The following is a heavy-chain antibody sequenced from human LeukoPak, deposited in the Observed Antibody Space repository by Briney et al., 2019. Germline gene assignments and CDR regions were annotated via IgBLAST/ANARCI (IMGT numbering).Heavy chain of an antibody. J-gene: IGHJ4*02. V-gene: IGHV3-11*04. CDR2: ISSSGSTT. CDR1: GFTFSDYY. CDR3: ARDPTALLRYFDW. Sequence: PGGSLRLSCAASGFTFSDYYMTWIRQAPGKGLEWVSYISSSGSTTYYAESVKGRFTISRDNSKNTLYLQMNSLRAEDTAVYYCARDPTALLRYFDWWGQGTLVTVSS. D-gene: IGHD3-9*01.